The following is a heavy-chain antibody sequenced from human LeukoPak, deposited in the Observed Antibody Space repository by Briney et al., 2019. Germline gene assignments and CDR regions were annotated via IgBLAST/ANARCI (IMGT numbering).Heavy chain of an antibody. Sequence: GSPRLSCAASGFTFSDYYMTWIRQAPGKGLEWIGEIYHSGSTNYNPSLKSRVTISVDKSKNQLSLRLNSVTAADTAVYYCARHEVYYGFDYWGQGTLVTVSS. CDR3: ARHEVYYGFDY. CDR1: GFTFSDYY. J-gene: IGHJ4*02. CDR2: IYHSGST. D-gene: IGHD3-22*01. V-gene: IGHV4-34*01.